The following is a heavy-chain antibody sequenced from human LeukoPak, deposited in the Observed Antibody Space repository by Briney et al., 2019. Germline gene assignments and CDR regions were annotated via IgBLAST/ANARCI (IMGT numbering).Heavy chain of an antibody. CDR1: GGSFSGYY. CDR3: AREGDYSDSSGYYRSFDY. J-gene: IGHJ4*02. CDR2: INHSGST. V-gene: IGHV4-34*01. D-gene: IGHD3-22*01. Sequence: TSETLSLTCAVYGGSFSGYYWSWIRQPPGKGLEWIGEINHSGSTNYNPSLKSRVTISVDTSKNQFSLKLSSVTAADTAVYYCAREGDYSDSSGYYRSFDYWGQGTLVTVSS.